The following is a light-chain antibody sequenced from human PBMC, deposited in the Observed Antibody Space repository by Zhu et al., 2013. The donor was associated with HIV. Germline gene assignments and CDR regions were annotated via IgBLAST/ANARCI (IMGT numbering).Light chain of an antibody. CDR3: SAWDDSRNGVV. CDR1: SSNIGSNI. J-gene: IGLJ2*01. V-gene: IGLV1-44*01. Sequence: QSVLTQPPSASGTPGQRVIISCSGSSSNIGSNIVNWYQQFPGTAPKLLIYSNHQRPSGVPDRFSGSKSGTSASLAISGLQSEDEADYYCSAWDDSRNGVVFGGGTNLTVL. CDR2: SNH.